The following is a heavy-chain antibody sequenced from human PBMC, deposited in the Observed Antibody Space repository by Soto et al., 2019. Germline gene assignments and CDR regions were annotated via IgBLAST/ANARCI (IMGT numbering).Heavy chain of an antibody. V-gene: IGHV1-2*04. CDR3: ARGVRVSY. CDR2: INPNSGDT. Sequence: RASVKVSCKASEYSFSDYYIHWVRQAPGQGLEWMGWINPNSGDTNSAQKFQGWVTMTRDPSISTAYVYLSRLRSDDTAIYSCARGVRVSYWGQGALVTVSS. D-gene: IGHD3-10*01. CDR1: EYSFSDYY. J-gene: IGHJ4*02.